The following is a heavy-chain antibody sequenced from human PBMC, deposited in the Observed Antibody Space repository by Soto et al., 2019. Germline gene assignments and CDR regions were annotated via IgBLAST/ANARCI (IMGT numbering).Heavy chain of an antibody. V-gene: IGHV1-69*01. D-gene: IGHD2-2*01. J-gene: IGHJ6*02. CDR2: IIPIPGTA. CDR3: ARSQGSSTSLDIYDYYYYGMDV. CDR1: GGTFSSYA. Sequence: QVQLVQSGAEVKKPGSSVKVSCKASGGTFSSYAISWVRQAPGQGLEWMGGIIPIPGTANYAQKFQGRVTITADESTSTAYMELSSLRSEDTAVYYCARSQGSSTSLDIYDYYYYGMDVWGQGTTVTGSS.